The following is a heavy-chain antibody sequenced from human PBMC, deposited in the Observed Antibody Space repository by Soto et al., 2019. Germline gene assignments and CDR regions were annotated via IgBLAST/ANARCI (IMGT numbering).Heavy chain of an antibody. CDR1: GGSFSGYY. CDR3: ARGEWGSTVTR. CDR2: INHSGST. D-gene: IGHD4-17*01. V-gene: IGHV4-34*01. Sequence: QVQLQQWGAGLLKPSETLSLTCAVYGGSFSGYYWSWIRQPPGKGLEWIGEINHSGSTNYNPSLKSXXTXSXGTSKNQFSLKLSSVTAADTAVYYCARGEWGSTVTRWGQGTLVTVSS. J-gene: IGHJ4*02.